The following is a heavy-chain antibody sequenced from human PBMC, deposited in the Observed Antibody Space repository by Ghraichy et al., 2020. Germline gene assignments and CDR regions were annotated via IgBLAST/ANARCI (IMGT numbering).Heavy chain of an antibody. V-gene: IGHV4-59*08. Sequence: SETLSLTCTVSGGSISGYYWSWIRQPPGKGLEWVGYIYNNGITNYNPSLKSRLTISVDTSKNQFSLNLSSVTAADTALYYCARRRAVPGLDYWGPGTLVTVSS. CDR3: ARRRAVPGLDY. J-gene: IGHJ4*02. CDR1: GGSISGYY. CDR2: IYNNGIT. D-gene: IGHD6-19*01.